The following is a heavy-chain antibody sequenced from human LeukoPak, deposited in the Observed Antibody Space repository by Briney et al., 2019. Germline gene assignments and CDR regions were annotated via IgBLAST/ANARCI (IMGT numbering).Heavy chain of an antibody. J-gene: IGHJ4*02. CDR1: GFTFSSYE. CDR2: ISSSGSTI. D-gene: IGHD3-10*01. V-gene: IGHV3-48*03. Sequence: GGSLRLSCAASGFTFSSYEMNWVRQAPGKGLEWVSYISSSGSTIYYADSVKGRFTISRDNAKNSLYLQMNSLRAEDTAVYYCARALMVRGVIIGSDYWGQGTLVTVSS. CDR3: ARALMVRGVIIGSDY.